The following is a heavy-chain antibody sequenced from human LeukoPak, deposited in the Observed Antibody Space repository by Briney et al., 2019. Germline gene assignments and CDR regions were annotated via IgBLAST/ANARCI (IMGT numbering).Heavy chain of an antibody. V-gene: IGHV4-4*07. J-gene: IGHJ6*03. CDR2: ISTSGST. Sequence: SETLSLTCTVSGDSISGFYWSWIRQPAGKGPQWIGRISTSGSTNYNPCLKSRVTMSVDRSTNEFSLTVRSVTAADTALYYCARGLPSYGDYVDYYFYMDVWGKGTTVTVSS. D-gene: IGHD4-17*01. CDR1: GDSISGFY. CDR3: ARGLPSYGDYVDYYFYMDV.